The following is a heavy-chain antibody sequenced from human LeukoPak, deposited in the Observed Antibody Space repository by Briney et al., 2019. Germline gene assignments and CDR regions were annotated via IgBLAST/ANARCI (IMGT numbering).Heavy chain of an antibody. D-gene: IGHD3-22*01. CDR2: IIPIFGTA. J-gene: IGHJ4*02. CDR3: ARDKLAGGDSSGYFDY. Sequence: SVKVSCKASGGTFSSYAISWVRQAPGQGLEWMGGIIPIFGTANYAQKFQGRVTITADESTSTAYTELSSLRSEDTAVYYCARDKLAGGDSSGYFDYWGQGTLVTVSS. CDR1: GGTFSSYA. V-gene: IGHV1-69*13.